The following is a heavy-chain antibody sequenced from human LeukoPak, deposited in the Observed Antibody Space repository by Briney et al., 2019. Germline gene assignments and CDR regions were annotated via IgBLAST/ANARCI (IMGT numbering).Heavy chain of an antibody. CDR1: EFTFSDYA. CDR3: AKGKDC. Sequence: GGSLRLSCVASEFTFSDYAMSWVRQAPGKGLEWVSAITGSGGSTYYADSVKGRFTIPRDNSKNTLYLQMNSLRADDTAVYYCAKGKDCWGQGTLVTVSS. J-gene: IGHJ4*02. V-gene: IGHV3-23*01. CDR2: ITGSGGST.